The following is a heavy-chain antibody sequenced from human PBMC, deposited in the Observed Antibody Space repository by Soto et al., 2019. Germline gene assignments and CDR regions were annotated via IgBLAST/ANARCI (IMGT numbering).Heavy chain of an antibody. CDR3: AKDSGYSGGWYSYYYYGMDV. CDR2: ISWNSGSI. D-gene: IGHD6-19*01. CDR1: GSTFDDYA. V-gene: IGHV3-9*01. J-gene: IGHJ6*02. Sequence: GGSLRLSCAASGSTFDDYAMHWVRQAPGKGLEWVSGISWNSGSIGYADSVKGRFTISRDNAKNSLYLQMNSLRAEDTALYYCAKDSGYSGGWYSYYYYGMDVWGQGTTVTVSS.